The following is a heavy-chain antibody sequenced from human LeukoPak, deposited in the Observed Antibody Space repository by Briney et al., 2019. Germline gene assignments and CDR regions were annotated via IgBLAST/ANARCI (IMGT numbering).Heavy chain of an antibody. CDR1: GGTFSSCA. D-gene: IGHD4-11*01. V-gene: IGHV1-69*05. CDR3: ARDRPGNYGLDY. Sequence: SVKVSCKASGGTFSSCAISWVRQAPGQGLEWMGGIIPIFGTANYAQKFQGRVTITTDESTSTAYMELSSLRSEDTAVYYCARDRPGNYGLDYWGQGTLVTVSS. J-gene: IGHJ4*02. CDR2: IIPIFGTA.